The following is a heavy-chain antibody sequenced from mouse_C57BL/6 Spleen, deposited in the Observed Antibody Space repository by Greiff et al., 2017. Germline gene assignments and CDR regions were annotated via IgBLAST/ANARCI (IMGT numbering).Heavy chain of an antibody. CDR1: GYTFTGYW. J-gene: IGHJ1*03. Sequence: VKLMESGAELMKPGASVKLSCKATGYTFTGYWIEWVKQRPGHGLEWIGEILPGSGSTNYNEKFKGKATFTADTSSNTAYRQLSSLTTEDSAIYYCARPLFITTVVATRYFDVWGTGTTVTVSS. CDR2: ILPGSGST. D-gene: IGHD1-1*01. V-gene: IGHV1-9*01. CDR3: ARPLFITTVVATRYFDV.